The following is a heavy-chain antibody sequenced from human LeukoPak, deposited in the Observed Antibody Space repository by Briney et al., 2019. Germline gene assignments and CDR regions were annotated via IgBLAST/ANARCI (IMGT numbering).Heavy chain of an antibody. Sequence: SETLSLTCAVYGGSFSGYYWSWIRQPPGKGLEWIGEINHSGGTNYNPSLKSRVTISVDTSKNQFSLKLSSATAADTAVYYCARGWQDCSSTSCYRDMGVDYWGQGTLVTVSS. CDR3: ARGWQDCSSTSCYRDMGVDY. D-gene: IGHD2-2*02. V-gene: IGHV4-34*01. J-gene: IGHJ4*02. CDR2: INHSGGT. CDR1: GGSFSGYY.